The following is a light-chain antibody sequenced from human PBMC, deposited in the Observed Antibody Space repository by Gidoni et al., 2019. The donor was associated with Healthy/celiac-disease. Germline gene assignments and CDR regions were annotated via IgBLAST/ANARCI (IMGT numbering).Light chain of an antibody. CDR1: QRVSSN. Sequence: IVMPQSPATLSVSPGERSTLSCRASQRVSSNLAWYQQKPGQAPRLVIYGASTRATGSPARLSGSGSGTEFTLTISSLQSEECAVYYCQQYNNWPLFGQGTRLEIK. CDR2: GAS. CDR3: QQYNNWPL. J-gene: IGKJ5*01. V-gene: IGKV3-15*01.